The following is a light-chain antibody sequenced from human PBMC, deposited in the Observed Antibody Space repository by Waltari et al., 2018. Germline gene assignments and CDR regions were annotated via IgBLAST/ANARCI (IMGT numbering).Light chain of an antibody. J-gene: IGLJ2*01. CDR2: EAT. Sequence: QSALTQPASVSGSPGQSVTISCTGTYYDIGXYDLVSWYQQYPGKAPRLIIYEATSRPSWVSNRFSASKSGNTASLTISGLQTEDEAHYYCCSYAGENTMIFGGGTRLTVL. CDR1: YYDIGXYDL. V-gene: IGLV2-23*01. CDR3: CSYAGENTMI.